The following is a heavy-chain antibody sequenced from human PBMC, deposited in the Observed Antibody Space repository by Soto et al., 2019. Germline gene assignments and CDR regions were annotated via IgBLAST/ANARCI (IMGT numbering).Heavy chain of an antibody. CDR1: GFTFSSYA. CDR2: ISGSGGTT. Sequence: EVQLLESGGGLVQPGGSLRVSCAASGFTFSSYAMSWVRQAPGKGLEWVSAISGSGGTTYYADSVKGRFTISRDSSKNTLYLQMHSLRAEDTAVYYCAKNVWGITIFGGMDVWGQGTTVTVSS. V-gene: IGHV3-23*01. J-gene: IGHJ6*02. CDR3: AKNVWGITIFGGMDV. D-gene: IGHD3-9*01.